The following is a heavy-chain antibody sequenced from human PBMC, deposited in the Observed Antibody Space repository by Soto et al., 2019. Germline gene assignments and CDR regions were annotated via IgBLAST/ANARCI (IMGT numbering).Heavy chain of an antibody. V-gene: IGHV3-23*01. CDR2: ISGSGGST. CDR1: GFTFSGYA. CDR3: AKDRIAAAGTEGYYYYGMDV. D-gene: IGHD6-13*01. Sequence: PGGSLRLSCAASGFTFSGYAMSGVGQAPGKGLEWVSAISGSGGSTYYADSVKGRFTISRDNSKNTLYLQMNSLRAEDTAVYYCAKDRIAAAGTEGYYYYGMDVWGQGTTVTVSS. J-gene: IGHJ6*02.